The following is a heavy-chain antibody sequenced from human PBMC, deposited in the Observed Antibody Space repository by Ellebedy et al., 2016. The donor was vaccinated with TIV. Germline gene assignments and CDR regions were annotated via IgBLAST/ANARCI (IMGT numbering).Heavy chain of an antibody. D-gene: IGHD1-1*01. CDR2: FYFRGP. V-gene: IGHV4-4*07. CDR1: GVSIETFF. CDR3: ARVPPVAGTDYFDF. J-gene: IGHJ4*02. Sequence: MPSETLSLTCTVSGVSIETFFWGWVRQPPGKGLEWIGSFYFRGPKYNPTLKSRFTVSLDSAKSQFSLKLSSVTAADTAVYYCARVPPVAGTDYFDFWGQGSLVTVSS.